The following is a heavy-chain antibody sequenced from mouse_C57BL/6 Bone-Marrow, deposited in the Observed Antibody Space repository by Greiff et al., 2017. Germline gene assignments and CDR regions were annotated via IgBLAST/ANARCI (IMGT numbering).Heavy chain of an antibody. Sequence: VQLQQSGAELVRPGASVKLSCTASGFNIKDDYMHWVKQRPEQGLEWIGWIDPENGDTEFASKFQGKAPITADTSSTPAYLQLSSLTSEDTAVYYCTGGGAMDDWGQGTSVTVSS. CDR3: TGGGAMDD. CDR1: GFNIKDDY. V-gene: IGHV14-4*01. CDR2: IDPENGDT. J-gene: IGHJ4*01.